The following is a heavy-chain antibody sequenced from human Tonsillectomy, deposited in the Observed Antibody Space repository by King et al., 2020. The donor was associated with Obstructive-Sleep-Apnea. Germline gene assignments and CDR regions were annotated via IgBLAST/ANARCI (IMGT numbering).Heavy chain of an antibody. CDR3: ARLGYDSSGYYYEDYFDY. D-gene: IGHD3-22*01. CDR2: IKQDGREK. CDR1: GFTFSSYW. J-gene: IGHJ4*02. V-gene: IGHV3-7*01. Sequence: VQLVESGGGLVQPGGSLRLSCAASGFTFSSYWMSWVRQAPGKGREWVANIKQDGREKYYVDSVKGRFTISRYNAKNSLYLQRNSLGAEDTAVYYCARLGYDSSGYYYEDYFDYWGQGTPVTVSS.